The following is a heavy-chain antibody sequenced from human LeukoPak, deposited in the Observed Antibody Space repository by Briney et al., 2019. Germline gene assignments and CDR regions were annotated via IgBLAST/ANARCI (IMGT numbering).Heavy chain of an antibody. J-gene: IGHJ4*02. D-gene: IGHD5-12*01. CDR2: IHLDGSVT. Sequence: GGSLRLSCAASGFTFSNYWMHWVRQVPGRGLVRVSRIHLDGSVTNYADSVKGRFTISRDNAKNTLYLQMDSLRADDTAVYYCVRGGSPSEYWGQGTLVTVSS. V-gene: IGHV3-74*01. CDR3: VRGGSPSEY. CDR1: GFTFSNYW.